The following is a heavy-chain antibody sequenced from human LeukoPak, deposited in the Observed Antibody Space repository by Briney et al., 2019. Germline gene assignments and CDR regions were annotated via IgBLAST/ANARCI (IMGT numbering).Heavy chain of an antibody. V-gene: IGHV3-53*01. Sequence: GGSLRLSCAASGFTVSSNYMSWVRQAPGKGLEWVSVIYSGGSTYYADSVKGRSTISRDNSKNTLYLQMNSLRAEDTAVYYCARVQVAGTRDAFDIWGQGTMVTVSS. J-gene: IGHJ3*02. D-gene: IGHD6-19*01. CDR2: IYSGGST. CDR3: ARVQVAGTRDAFDI. CDR1: GFTVSSNY.